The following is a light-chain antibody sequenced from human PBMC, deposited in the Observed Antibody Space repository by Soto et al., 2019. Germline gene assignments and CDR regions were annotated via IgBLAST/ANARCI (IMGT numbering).Light chain of an antibody. CDR2: DVS. J-gene: IGLJ3*02. V-gene: IGLV2-14*01. CDR1: SSDVGGYNY. Sequence: QSVLTQPASVSGSPGQSITISCTGTSSDVGGYNYVSWYQQHPGKAPKLMIYDVSNRPSGVSNRFSGSKSGNTASLTISGLQAEDEADYYCSSYTSSSTPWFGGGTKVTVL. CDR3: SSYTSSSTPW.